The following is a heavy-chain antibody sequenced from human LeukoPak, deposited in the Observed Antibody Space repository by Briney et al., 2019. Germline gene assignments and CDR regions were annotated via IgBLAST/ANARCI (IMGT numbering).Heavy chain of an antibody. CDR1: VGSFSGYY. CDR2: INHSGTA. J-gene: IGHJ6*03. D-gene: IGHD6-19*01. CDR3: AREGAVADYYYYMDV. V-gene: IGHV4-34*01. Sequence: SETLSLTCAVYVGSFSGYYWSWVRQSPGKGREWIGEINHSGTANYNPSLKSRVTMSVDTSKNQFFLKLRSLTAEDTAIYYCAREGAVADYYYYMDVWGKGTTVIVSS.